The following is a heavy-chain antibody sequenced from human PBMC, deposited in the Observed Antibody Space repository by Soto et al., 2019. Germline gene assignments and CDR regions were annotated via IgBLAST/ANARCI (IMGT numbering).Heavy chain of an antibody. CDR2: IYSSGGT. Sequence: SETLSLTCPVSGCAISGYYWTWIRQSAGKGLEWIGRIYSSGGTKYNPSLQSRVTMSLDTSKNQFSLRLSSVTAADTAVYYCARGQRFSDSFDPWGQGTLVTVSS. D-gene: IGHD3-3*01. CDR3: ARGQRFSDSFDP. CDR1: GCAISGYY. V-gene: IGHV4-4*07. J-gene: IGHJ5*02.